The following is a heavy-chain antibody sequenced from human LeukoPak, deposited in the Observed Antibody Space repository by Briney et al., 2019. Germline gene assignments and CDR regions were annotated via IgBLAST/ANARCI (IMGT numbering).Heavy chain of an antibody. Sequence: GESLKISCKGSGYSFTSYWIGWVRQMPGKGLEWVGIIYPGDSDTRYSPSFQGQVTISADKSISTAYLQWSSLKASDTAMYYCARPSTYDFWSGYPDYWGQGTLVTVSS. D-gene: IGHD3-3*01. V-gene: IGHV5-51*01. J-gene: IGHJ4*02. CDR3: ARPSTYDFWSGYPDY. CDR1: GYSFTSYW. CDR2: IYPGDSDT.